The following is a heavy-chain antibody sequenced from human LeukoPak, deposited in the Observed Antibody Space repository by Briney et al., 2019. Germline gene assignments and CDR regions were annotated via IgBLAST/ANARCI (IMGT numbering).Heavy chain of an antibody. CDR3: ARSTEGTAHFDY. D-gene: IGHD1-7*01. V-gene: IGHV3-64*01. CDR1: EFMFSSYE. CDR2: ISGDGLSS. Sequence: SGGSLRLSCATSEFMFSSYEMHWVRQTPGRGLEYVSGISGDGLSSYYAISVKDRFTISRDTSKNTLYLHMGSLKADDMAVYYCARSTEGTAHFDYWGQGTLVIVSS. J-gene: IGHJ4*02.